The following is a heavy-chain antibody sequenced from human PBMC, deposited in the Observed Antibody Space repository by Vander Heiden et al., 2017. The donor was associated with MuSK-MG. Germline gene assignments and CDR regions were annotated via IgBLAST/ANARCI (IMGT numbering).Heavy chain of an antibody. CDR3: ARSGDPSTGATRNWFDP. J-gene: IGHJ5*02. D-gene: IGHD1-1*01. CDR1: GGSIRGYY. V-gene: IGHV4-4*07. CDR2: IYASGIT. Sequence: QVQLQESGPGLVKPSETLSLICTVSGGSIRGYYWTWIRQPAGKGLEWIGRIYASGITSYNPSLKSRVTVSIDTSKNQFSLRLSSVTAADTAVYYCARSGDPSTGATRNWFDPWGQGILVTVSS.